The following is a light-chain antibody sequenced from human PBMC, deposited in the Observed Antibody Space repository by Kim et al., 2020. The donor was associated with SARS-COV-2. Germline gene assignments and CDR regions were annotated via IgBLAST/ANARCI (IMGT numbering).Light chain of an antibody. CDR2: GNN. Sequence: QSVLTQPPSVSGAPGQRVTISCTGSSSNIGAGYDVHWYQQLPGKAPKLLIYGNNDRPSGVPDRFSGSKSGTSASLAITGLQAEDEADYYCQSYDSSLSAYVFGTGTKVTVL. CDR1: SSNIGAGYD. CDR3: QSYDSSLSAYV. V-gene: IGLV1-40*01. J-gene: IGLJ1*01.